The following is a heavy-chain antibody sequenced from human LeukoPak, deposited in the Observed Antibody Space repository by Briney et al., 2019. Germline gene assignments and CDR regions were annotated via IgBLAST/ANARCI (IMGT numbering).Heavy chain of an antibody. V-gene: IGHV5-51*01. CDR1: GYSFTSYW. CDR3: ARPREIWSGYRPGAFDI. CDR2: IYPGDSDT. Sequence: GESLKISCKGSGYSFTSYWIGWVRQMPGKGLEWMGIIYPGDSDTRYSPSFQCQVTISADKSISTAYLQWSSLKASDTAMYYCARPREIWSGYRPGAFDIWGQGTMVTVSS. D-gene: IGHD3-3*01. J-gene: IGHJ3*02.